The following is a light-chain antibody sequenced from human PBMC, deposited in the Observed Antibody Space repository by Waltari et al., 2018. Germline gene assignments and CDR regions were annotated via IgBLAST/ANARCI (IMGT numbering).Light chain of an antibody. V-gene: IGKV4-1*01. CDR1: QSVLYNSYNKNY. CDR3: QQYYTPPHT. Sequence: DIVMTQSPDSLAVSLGERATIDCKSSQSVLYNSYNKNYLAWVQQKPGQPPKLLIYWASTRESGVPDRFTGSGSGTDFTLTISSLQAEDVAVYYCQQYYTPPHTFGQGTKLEIK. J-gene: IGKJ2*01. CDR2: WAS.